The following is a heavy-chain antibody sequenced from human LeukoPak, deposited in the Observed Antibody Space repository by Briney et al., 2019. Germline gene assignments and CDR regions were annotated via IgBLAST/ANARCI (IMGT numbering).Heavy chain of an antibody. CDR1: GFTFSAYA. D-gene: IGHD4-17*01. V-gene: IGHV3-23*01. CDR2: IRGGGGSA. J-gene: IGHJ3*02. CDR3: ARDPNGDYIGAFDM. Sequence: GGSLKLSCTASGFTFSAYAMMWVRQAPGKGPEWVSAIRGGGGSAFYADSVKGRFTISRDNSKYTLFLQMNSLRAEDTAVYYCARDPNGDYIGAFDMWGPGTMVTVSS.